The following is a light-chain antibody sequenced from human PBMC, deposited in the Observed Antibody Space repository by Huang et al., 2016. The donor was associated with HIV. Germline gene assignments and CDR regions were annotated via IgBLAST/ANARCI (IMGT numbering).Light chain of an antibody. CDR1: QSVSSN. Sequence: EIVMTQSPATLSVSPGERATLSCRASQSVSSNLAWYQQKPGQAPSLLIYDTFTRATGIPARFSGSGFGTEFSLTINSLQSEDFAVYHCQQYNSWPPWTFGQGTKVEIK. V-gene: IGKV3-15*01. J-gene: IGKJ1*01. CDR3: QQYNSWPPWT. CDR2: DTF.